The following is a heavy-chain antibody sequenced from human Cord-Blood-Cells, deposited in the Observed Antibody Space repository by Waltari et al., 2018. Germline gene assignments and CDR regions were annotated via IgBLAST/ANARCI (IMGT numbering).Heavy chain of an antibody. Sequence: HVQLQQWAAGLLKPSETPSPTCPAYVGPFSGYYWSRTRQPPGKGREWIGEINHSGSTNYNPALKSRVNISVDTSKNQFSLKLSSVTAADTAVYYCARGWGGHWYFDLWGRGTLVTVSS. CDR3: ARGWGGHWYFDL. CDR1: VGPFSGYY. D-gene: IGHD7-27*01. J-gene: IGHJ2*01. V-gene: IGHV4-34*01. CDR2: INHSGST.